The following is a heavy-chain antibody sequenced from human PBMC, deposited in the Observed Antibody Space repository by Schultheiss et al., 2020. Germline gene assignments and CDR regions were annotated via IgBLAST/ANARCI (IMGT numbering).Heavy chain of an antibody. CDR2: IYSGGST. Sequence: GGSLRLSCAASGFTFSDYYMSWVRQAPGKGLEWVAVIYSGGSTYYADSVKGRFTISRHNSKNTLYLQMNSLRAEDTAVYYCASVTKNYYDSSAAFDIWGQGTMVTVSS. J-gene: IGHJ3*02. CDR1: GFTFSDYY. V-gene: IGHV3-53*04. CDR3: ASVTKNYYDSSAAFDI. D-gene: IGHD3-22*01.